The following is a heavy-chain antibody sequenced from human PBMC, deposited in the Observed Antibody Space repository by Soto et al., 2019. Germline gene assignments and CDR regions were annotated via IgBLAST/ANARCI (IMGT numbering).Heavy chain of an antibody. V-gene: IGHV1-46*01. Sequence: VQLVQSGAEVKKPGTSVKVSCKASGYTFTSYYMHWVRQAPGQGLEWMGIINPSGGSTSYAQKFQGRVTMTRDTSTSTVYMELSSLRSEDTAVYYCARDRYYDSSGYYYYYYGMDVWGQGTTVTVSS. D-gene: IGHD3-22*01. CDR1: GYTFTSYY. CDR2: INPSGGST. CDR3: ARDRYYDSSGYYYYYYGMDV. J-gene: IGHJ6*02.